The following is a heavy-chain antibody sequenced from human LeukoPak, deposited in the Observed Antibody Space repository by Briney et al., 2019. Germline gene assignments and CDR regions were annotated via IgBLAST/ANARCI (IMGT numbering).Heavy chain of an antibody. D-gene: IGHD3-10*01. CDR2: IWHDGSDI. J-gene: IGHJ5*02. CDR1: GFVFSTSV. CDR3: VKDHLVRGVMAS. Sequence: PGRSLRLSCAASGFVFSTSVMHWVRQAEGRGLEWVALIWHDGSDIYYSDSVKGRFTISRDNSKNTLYLQTHSLTTGDTAVYYCVKDHLVRGVMASWGQGTLVTVSS. V-gene: IGHV3-33*03.